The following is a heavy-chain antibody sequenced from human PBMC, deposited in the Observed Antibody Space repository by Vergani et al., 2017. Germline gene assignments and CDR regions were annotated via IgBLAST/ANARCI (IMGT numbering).Heavy chain of an antibody. CDR1: GGTFSSYA. CDR2: IIPIFGTA. Sequence: QVQLVQSGAEVKQPGSSVKVSCKASGGTFSSYAISWVRQAPGQGLEWMGGIIPIFGTANYAQKFQGRVTITADEATSTAYMELSSLGSEDTAVYYCARDLGYDSSGYYSVDYWGQGTLVTVSS. J-gene: IGHJ4*02. CDR3: ARDLGYDSSGYYSVDY. D-gene: IGHD3-22*01. V-gene: IGHV1-69*01.